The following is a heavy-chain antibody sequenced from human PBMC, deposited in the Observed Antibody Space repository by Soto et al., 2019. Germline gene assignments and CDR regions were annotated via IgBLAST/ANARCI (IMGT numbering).Heavy chain of an antibody. V-gene: IGHV6-1*01. D-gene: IGHD6-19*01. Sequence: SQTLSLTCAISGDSVSSNSAAWNWIRQSPSRGLEWLGRTYYRSKWYNDYAVSAKSRITINPDTSKNQFSLQLNSVTPEDTAVYYCVRDAQGSGWYDDNWLGGCGQGTRVTLCS. CDR3: VRDAQGSGWYDDNWLGG. CDR1: GDSVSSNSAA. CDR2: TYYRSKWYN. J-gene: IGHJ5*02.